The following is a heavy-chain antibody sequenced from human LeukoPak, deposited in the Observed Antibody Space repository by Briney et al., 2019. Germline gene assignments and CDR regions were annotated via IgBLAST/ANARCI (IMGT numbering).Heavy chain of an antibody. CDR3: ARGKYNQDTVVVKGFDP. Sequence: ASVKVSCKASGYTFTNYAMNWVRQAPGQGLEWMGWINTNTGTPTYAQGFTGRFVFSLDTSVSTAYLQISSLKAEDTAVYYCARGKYNQDTVVVKGFDPWGQGTLVTVSS. V-gene: IGHV7-4-1*02. CDR1: GYTFTNYA. J-gene: IGHJ5*02. D-gene: IGHD2-2*01. CDR2: INTNTGTP.